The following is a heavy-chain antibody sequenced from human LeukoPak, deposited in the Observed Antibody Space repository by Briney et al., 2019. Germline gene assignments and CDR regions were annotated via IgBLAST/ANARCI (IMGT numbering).Heavy chain of an antibody. CDR1: GGSFSGYY. Sequence: SETLSLTCAVYGGSFSGYYWSWIRQPPGKGLEWIGEINHSGSTNYNPPLKSRVTISVDTSKNQFSLKLSSVTAADTAVYYCARGRVFAGWGQGTLVTVSS. CDR2: INHSGST. V-gene: IGHV4-34*01. D-gene: IGHD3-3*01. J-gene: IGHJ4*02. CDR3: ARGRVFAG.